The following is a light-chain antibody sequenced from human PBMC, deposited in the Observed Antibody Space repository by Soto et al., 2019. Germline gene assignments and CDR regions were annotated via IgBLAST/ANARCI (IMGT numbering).Light chain of an antibody. CDR1: SSDVGGYNY. J-gene: IGLJ2*01. CDR3: SSYTTISPHVV. V-gene: IGLV2-14*03. Sequence: QSVLTQPASVSGSPGQSITISCTGTSSDVGGYNYVSWYQHHPGKAPKLMIYDVSNRPSGVSNRFSGSKSGNTASLTISGLQAEDETDYYCSSYTTISPHVVFGGGTKLTVL. CDR2: DVS.